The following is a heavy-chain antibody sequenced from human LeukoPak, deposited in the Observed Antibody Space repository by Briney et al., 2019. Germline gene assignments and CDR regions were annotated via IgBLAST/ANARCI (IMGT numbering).Heavy chain of an antibody. CDR1: GSTFSSYW. D-gene: IGHD1-14*01. Sequence: GGSLRLSCAASGSTFSSYWMSWVRQAPGKGLELVANIKQDGSEKYYVDSVKGRFTISRDNAKNSLYLQMNSLRAEDTAVYYCARNQRRLDYWGQGTLVTVSS. CDR3: ARNQRRLDY. J-gene: IGHJ4*02. V-gene: IGHV3-7*01. CDR2: IKQDGSEK.